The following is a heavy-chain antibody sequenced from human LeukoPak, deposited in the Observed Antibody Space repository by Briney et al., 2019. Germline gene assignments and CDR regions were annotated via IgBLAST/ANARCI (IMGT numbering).Heavy chain of an antibody. V-gene: IGHV4-61*02. J-gene: IGHJ4*02. CDR3: ARVFHTIFGVAHQTYFDY. CDR1: GGSISSGG. CDR2: TDTSGST. Sequence: SETLSLTCTVSGGSISSGGYYWIRQPAGKGLEWIGRTDTSGSTNYNPSLKSRITISLDTSKNQFSLKLSSVTAADTAVYYCARVFHTIFGVAHQTYFDYWGQGTLVTVSS. D-gene: IGHD3-3*01.